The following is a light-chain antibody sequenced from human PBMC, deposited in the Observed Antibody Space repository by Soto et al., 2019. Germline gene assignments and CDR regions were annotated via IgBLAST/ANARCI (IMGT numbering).Light chain of an antibody. Sequence: QSALTQPASVSGSPGQSITISCTGTSSDVGSYNLVSWYQQHPGKAPKLMIYEVSKRPSGVSNRFSGSKSGNTASLTISGLRAEDEADYYCCSYAGSSTLEYVFGTGTKLTVL. CDR1: SSDVGSYNL. J-gene: IGLJ1*01. CDR2: EVS. V-gene: IGLV2-23*02. CDR3: CSYAGSSTLEYV.